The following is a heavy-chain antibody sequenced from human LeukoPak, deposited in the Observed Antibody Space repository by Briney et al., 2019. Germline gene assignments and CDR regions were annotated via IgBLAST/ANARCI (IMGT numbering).Heavy chain of an antibody. CDR3: ARLRGSYMDS. J-gene: IGHJ4*02. V-gene: IGHV3-23*01. CDR2: ISGGGSTT. D-gene: IGHD1-26*01. Sequence: PGGSLRLSCAASGFTFSNYAMSWVRQAPGQGLEWVSAISGGGSTTYSADSVKGRFTISRDNSKNMLYLQMNSLRAEDTAVYYCARLRGSYMDSWGQGTLVTVSS. CDR1: GFTFSNYA.